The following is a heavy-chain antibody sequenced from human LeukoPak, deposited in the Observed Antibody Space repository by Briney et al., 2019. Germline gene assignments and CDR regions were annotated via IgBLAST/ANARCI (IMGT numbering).Heavy chain of an antibody. D-gene: IGHD4-11*01. CDR2: IIHSGST. Sequence: PSETLSLTCAVYGGSFSGYYWSWIRQPPGKGLEWIGEIIHSGSTNYNPSLTSRVTISVDTSKNQFSLKLSSVTAADTAVYYCARVLVYSNYVRVSGWFDPWGQGTLVTVSS. V-gene: IGHV4-34*12. CDR1: GGSFSGYY. J-gene: IGHJ5*02. CDR3: ARVLVYSNYVRVSGWFDP.